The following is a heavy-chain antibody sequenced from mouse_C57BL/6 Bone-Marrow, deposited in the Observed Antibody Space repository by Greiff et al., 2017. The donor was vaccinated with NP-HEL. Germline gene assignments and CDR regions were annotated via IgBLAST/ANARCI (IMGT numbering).Heavy chain of an antibody. J-gene: IGHJ2*01. V-gene: IGHV15-2*01. CDR2: ILPSIGRT. D-gene: IGHD1-1*01. CDR3: ARNYYGSSYYFDY. Sequence: QVQLKQSGSELRSPGSSVKLSCKDFDSEVFPIAYMSWVRQKPGHGFEWIGGILPSIGRTIYGEKFEDKATLDADTLSNTAYLELNSLTSEDSAIYYCARNYYGSSYYFDYWGQGTTLTVSS. CDR1: DSEVFPIAY.